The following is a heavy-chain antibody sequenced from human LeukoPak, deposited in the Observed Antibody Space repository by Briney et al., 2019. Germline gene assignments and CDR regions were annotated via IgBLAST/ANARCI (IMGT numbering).Heavy chain of an antibody. D-gene: IGHD4-11*01. J-gene: IGHJ4*02. CDR2: INPNSGGT. CDR3: ASLTVTTTDFDY. V-gene: IGHV1-2*02. Sequence: VASVKVSCKASGYTFTGYYIHWVRQAPGQGLEWMGWINPNSGGTNYALKFQGRVTMTRDTSISTAYMDLSSLTSGDTAVYYCASLTVTTTDFDYWGQGTLVTVSS. CDR1: GYTFTGYY.